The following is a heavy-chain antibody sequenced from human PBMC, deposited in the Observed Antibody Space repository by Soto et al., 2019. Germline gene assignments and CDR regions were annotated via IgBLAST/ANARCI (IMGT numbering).Heavy chain of an antibody. CDR2: INPNSGGT. CDR1: GYTFTSYG. Sequence: ASVKVSCKASGYTFTSYGISWVRQAPGQGLEWMGWINPNSGGTNYAQKFQGWVTMTRDTSISTAYMELSRLRSDDTAVYYCARARNSSSWYRPGGDAFDIWGQGTMVTVSS. D-gene: IGHD6-13*01. J-gene: IGHJ3*02. CDR3: ARARNSSSWYRPGGDAFDI. V-gene: IGHV1-2*04.